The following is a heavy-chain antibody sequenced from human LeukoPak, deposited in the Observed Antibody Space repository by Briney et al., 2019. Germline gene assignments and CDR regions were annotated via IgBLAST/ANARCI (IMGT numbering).Heavy chain of an antibody. D-gene: IGHD5-18*01. V-gene: IGHV3-7*03. CDR2: IKRDGSEK. J-gene: IGHJ3*01. Sequence: PGGSLRLSCAASGFPFRTHSMSWVRQAPGKGLEWVANIKRDGSEKYYVDSVKGRFTISRDNAKNSLDLQMNSPRAEDTAVYYCAKRGYTYGPLDAIDVWGQGTVVTVSS. CDR3: AKRGYTYGPLDAIDV. CDR1: GFPFRTHS.